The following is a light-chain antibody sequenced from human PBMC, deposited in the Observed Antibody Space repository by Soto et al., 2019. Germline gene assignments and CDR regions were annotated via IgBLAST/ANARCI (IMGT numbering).Light chain of an antibody. Sequence: EIVMTQSPANLSVSPGERATLSCRASQSVSSNLAWYQQKPGQAPRLLIYGASTRAPGIPARFSGSGSGTEFTLTISSLQSEDFAVYYCQQYNKWPPHTFGQGTKLEIK. CDR1: QSVSSN. V-gene: IGKV3-15*01. CDR2: GAS. J-gene: IGKJ2*01. CDR3: QQYNKWPPHT.